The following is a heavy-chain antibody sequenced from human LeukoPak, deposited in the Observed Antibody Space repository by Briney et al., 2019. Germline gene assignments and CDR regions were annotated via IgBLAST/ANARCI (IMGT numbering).Heavy chain of an antibody. CDR1: GGTFSSYA. V-gene: IGHV1-69*01. D-gene: IGHD6-19*01. CDR2: IIPIFGTA. Sequence: SVKVSCKASGGTFSSYAISWVRQAPGQGLEWMGGIIPIFGTANYAQKFQGRVTITADESTSTAYMELSSLRSEDTAVYYCARATPSSSCWLEVAEWGQGTLVTVSS. CDR3: ARATPSSSCWLEVAE. J-gene: IGHJ4*02.